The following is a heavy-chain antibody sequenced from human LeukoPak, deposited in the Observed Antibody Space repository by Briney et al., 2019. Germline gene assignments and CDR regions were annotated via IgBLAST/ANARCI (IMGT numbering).Heavy chain of an antibody. CDR2: TIPIFGTA. D-gene: IGHD3-22*01. Sequence: EASVKVSCKASGGTFSSYAISWVRQAPGQGLEWMGGTIPIFGTANYAQKFQGRVTITADESTSTAYMELSSLRSEDTAVYYCASPYYYDSSGYYSAFDIWGQGTMVTVSS. J-gene: IGHJ3*02. V-gene: IGHV1-69*13. CDR3: ASPYYYDSSGYYSAFDI. CDR1: GGTFSSYA.